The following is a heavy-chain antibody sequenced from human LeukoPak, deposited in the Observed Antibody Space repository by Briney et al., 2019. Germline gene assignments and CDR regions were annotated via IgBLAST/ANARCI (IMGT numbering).Heavy chain of an antibody. Sequence: SETLSLTCTVSGGSISSSSYYWGWIRQPPGKGLEWLGSIYYSGSTYYNPSLKSRVTISVDTSKNQFSLKLSSVTAADTAVYYCARRRGSYHMYYFDYWGQGTLVTVSS. D-gene: IGHD1-26*01. CDR2: IYYSGST. CDR1: GGSISSSSYY. CDR3: ARRRGSYHMYYFDY. V-gene: IGHV4-39*01. J-gene: IGHJ4*02.